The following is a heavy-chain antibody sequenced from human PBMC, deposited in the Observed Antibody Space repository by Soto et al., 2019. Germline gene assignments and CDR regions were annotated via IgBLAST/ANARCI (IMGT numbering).Heavy chain of an antibody. CDR3: ARTRNGGVADSFDS. V-gene: IGHV3-30*04. CDR2: ISRDGSYI. D-gene: IGHD3-3*01. J-gene: IGHJ5*01. Sequence: VGSLRLSCAASGFTFSRHAIYWVRLTPGRGLEWVLAISRDGSYIYYTDSVKGRFTVSRDNSKNTVFVQMNRLIPDDTALYFCARTRNGGVADSFDSWGQGTRVTVSS. CDR1: GFTFSRHA.